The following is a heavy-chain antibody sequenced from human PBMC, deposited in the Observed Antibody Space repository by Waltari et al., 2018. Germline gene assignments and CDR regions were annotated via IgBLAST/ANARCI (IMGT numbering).Heavy chain of an antibody. J-gene: IGHJ4*02. CDR2: SNPYRGGT. CDR3: ATAPDAFQIIN. D-gene: IGHD2-2*01. Sequence: QVQLVQSGAEVKKPGASVKVSCKTSGYTFTGYYMYWVRQAPGQGLEVMGWSNPYRGGTAYAQKLQVRGALTRDTSISTAYMGLNILISDDSARYYCATAPDAFQIINWGQGTLVTVSS. V-gene: IGHV1-2*02. CDR1: GYTFTGYY.